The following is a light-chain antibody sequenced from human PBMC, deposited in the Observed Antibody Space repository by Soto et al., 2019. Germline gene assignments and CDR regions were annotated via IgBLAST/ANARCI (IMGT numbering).Light chain of an antibody. J-gene: IGKJ1*01. CDR3: QQLNSYPRT. Sequence: DIQLTQSPSFLSASVGDRVTITCRASQGISSYLAWYQQKPGKAPKLLIYGASTLQNGVPSTFSGSGSGTEFTLTNSSLQPEDFATYDCQQLNSYPRTFGQGTKVDIK. CDR1: QGISSY. V-gene: IGKV1-9*01. CDR2: GAS.